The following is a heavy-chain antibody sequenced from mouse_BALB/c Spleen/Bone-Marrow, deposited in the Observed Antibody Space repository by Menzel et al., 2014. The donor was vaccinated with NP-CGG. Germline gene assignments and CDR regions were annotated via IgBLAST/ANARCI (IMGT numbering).Heavy chain of an antibody. CDR1: GYSFTGYF. CDR2: INPYNGDS. CDR3: ARVTTDWYFDV. D-gene: IGHD1-1*01. V-gene: IGHV1-20*02. Sequence: VQLQQSGPELVKPGASVKISCKASGYSFTGYFMNWVIQSHGKSLEWIGRINPYNGDSFYNQKFKGKATLTVGKSSSTAHMELRSLASEDSAVYYCARVTTDWYFDVWGAGTTVTVSS. J-gene: IGHJ1*01.